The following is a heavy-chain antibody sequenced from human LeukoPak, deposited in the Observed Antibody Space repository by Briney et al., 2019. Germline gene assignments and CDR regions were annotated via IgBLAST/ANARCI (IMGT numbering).Heavy chain of an antibody. CDR2: IYHSGST. J-gene: IGHJ4*02. V-gene: IGHV4-38-2*02. CDR3: ARVPTWGGWRTGSYFDY. D-gene: IGHD3-9*01. CDR1: GYSISSGYY. Sequence: PSETLSLTCTVSGYSISSGYYWGWIRQPPGKGLEWIGSIYHSGSTYYNPSLKSRVTISVDTSKNQFSLKLSSVTAADTAVYYCARVPTWGGWRTGSYFDYWGQGTLVTVSS.